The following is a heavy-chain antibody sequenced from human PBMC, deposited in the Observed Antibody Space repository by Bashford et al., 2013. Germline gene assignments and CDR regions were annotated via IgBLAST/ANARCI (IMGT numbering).Heavy chain of an antibody. Sequence: SVKVSCKASGGTFSSYAISWVRQAPGQGLEWMGGIIPIFGTANYAQKFQGRVTITADESTSTAYMELSSLRSEDTAVYYCARIVVPAAIGPDTPMYNWFDPWGQGTLVTVSS. V-gene: IGHV1-69*13. J-gene: IGHJ5*02. CDR1: GGTFSSYA. CDR2: IIPIFGTA. CDR3: ARIVVPAAIGPDTPMYNWFDP. D-gene: IGHD2-2*02.